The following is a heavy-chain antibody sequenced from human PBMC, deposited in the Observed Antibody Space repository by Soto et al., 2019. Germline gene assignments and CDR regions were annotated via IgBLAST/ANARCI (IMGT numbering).Heavy chain of an antibody. CDR1: GGSISSSNW. CDR2: IYHSGST. V-gene: IGHV4-4*02. CDR3: ARSGGYSYADFDY. Sequence: SETLSLTCAVSGGSISSSNWWSWVRQPPGKGLEWIGEIYHSGSTNYNPSLKSRVTISVDKSKNQFSLKLSSVTAADTAVYYCARSGGYSYADFDYWGQGTLVTVSS. J-gene: IGHJ4*02. D-gene: IGHD5-18*01.